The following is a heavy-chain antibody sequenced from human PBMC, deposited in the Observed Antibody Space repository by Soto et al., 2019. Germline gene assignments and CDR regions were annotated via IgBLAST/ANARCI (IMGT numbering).Heavy chain of an antibody. Sequence: QVQLVQSGAEVKKPGSSVKVSCKASGGTFSSYTISWVRQAPGQGLEWMGRIIPILGIANYAQQFQGGGTSPADNATSLADMELSRLGSEDTAVYYCARGADATSYYYYGMAVWVHGATVTVSS. CDR1: GGTFSSYT. V-gene: IGHV1-69*02. J-gene: IGHJ6*02. CDR3: ARGADATSYYYYGMAV. D-gene: IGHD2-15*01. CDR2: IIPILGIA.